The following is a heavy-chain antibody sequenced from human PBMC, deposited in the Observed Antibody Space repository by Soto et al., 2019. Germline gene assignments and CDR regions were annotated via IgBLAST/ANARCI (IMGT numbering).Heavy chain of an antibody. CDR3: ARGGLAARKGRWFDP. CDR1: GDSISSYY. V-gene: IGHV4-59*01. CDR2: IHYSGST. D-gene: IGHD6-6*01. J-gene: IGHJ5*02. Sequence: SETLSLTCTVSGDSISSYYWGWIRQPPGKGLEWIGYIHYSGSTNYNPSLKSRVTIPVDTPKNQFSLKVNSMTAADTAVYYCARGGLAARKGRWFDPWGQGTLVTVSS.